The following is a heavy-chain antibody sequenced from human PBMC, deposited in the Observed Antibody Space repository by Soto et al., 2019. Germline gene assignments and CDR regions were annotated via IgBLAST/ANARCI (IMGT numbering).Heavy chain of an antibody. V-gene: IGHV3-53*01. J-gene: IGHJ3*01. CDR3: ATWHEREHAYDV. CDR2: LYDVDGS. CDR1: GFTISGKKY. Sequence: DVQLVESGGGLIQPGESLSLSCVAFGFTISGKKYVAWVRQAPGKGLEWVSALYDVDGSFYADSVKGRFTTSSDSSKTTVYLQMNDLRPDDTAVYYCATWHEREHAYDVWGQGTTVTVSS. D-gene: IGHD1-1*01.